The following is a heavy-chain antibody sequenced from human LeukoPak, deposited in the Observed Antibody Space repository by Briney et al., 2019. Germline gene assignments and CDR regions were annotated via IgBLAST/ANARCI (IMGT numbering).Heavy chain of an antibody. CDR2: ISYDGSNK. CDR3: ASRVGFDY. CDR1: GFTFSSYA. J-gene: IGHJ4*02. Sequence: GGSLRLSCAASGFTFSSYAVHWVRQAPGKGLEWVAVISYDGSNKYYADSVKGRFTISRDNSKNTLYLQMNSLRAEDTAVYYCASRVGFDYWGQGTLVTVSS. V-gene: IGHV3-30*04.